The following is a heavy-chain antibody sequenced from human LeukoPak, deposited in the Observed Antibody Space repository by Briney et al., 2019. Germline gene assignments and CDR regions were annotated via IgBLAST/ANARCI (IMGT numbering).Heavy chain of an antibody. Sequence: PSETLSLTCTVSGGSISGYYWSWIRQPPGKGLEWIGCINSSGDTIYSPSLKSRVTISIDTSKNQFSLTLRSVTAADTAVYYCARDVSPAMTAYYYYYGIDVWGQGTTVTVSS. CDR2: INSSGDT. CDR3: ARDVSPAMTAYYYYYGIDV. D-gene: IGHD2-2*01. V-gene: IGHV4-59*01. CDR1: GGSISGYY. J-gene: IGHJ6*02.